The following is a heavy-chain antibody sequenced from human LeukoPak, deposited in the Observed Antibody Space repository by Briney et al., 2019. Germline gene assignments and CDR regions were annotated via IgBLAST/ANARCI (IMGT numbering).Heavy chain of an antibody. CDR2: IYYSGST. CDR3: ARVLGPRAFEY. D-gene: IGHD2/OR15-2a*01. Sequence: PSQTLSLTCTVSGGSISGGDSYWSWIRQPPGKGLEWIGYIYYSGSTYYNPSLKSRVTISVDTSKNQFSLKLSSVTAADTALYYCARVLGPRAFEYWGQGTLVTVSS. V-gene: IGHV4-30-4*08. CDR1: GGSISGGDSY. J-gene: IGHJ4*02.